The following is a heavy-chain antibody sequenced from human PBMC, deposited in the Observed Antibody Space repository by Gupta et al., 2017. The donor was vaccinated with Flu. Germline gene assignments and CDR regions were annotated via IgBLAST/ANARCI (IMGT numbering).Heavy chain of an antibody. CDR1: GYTFPAYY. CDR3: AKGTGTSWFDP. Sequence: QMQHVQSGAEVKKPGASVTVSCRASGYTFPAYYIHWVRQAPGQGLEWLGWISSNGFDTKYAEKFQGRVTMTRDTSINTVYIELNSLISDDTAVYYCAKGTGTSWFDPWGQGTLVTVSS. CDR2: ISSNGFDT. V-gene: IGHV1-2*02. J-gene: IGHJ5*02. D-gene: IGHD1-7*01.